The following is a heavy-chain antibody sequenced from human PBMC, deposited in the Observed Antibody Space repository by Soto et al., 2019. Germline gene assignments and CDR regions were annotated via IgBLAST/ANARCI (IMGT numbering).Heavy chain of an antibody. CDR3: ARRYGYYFDY. Sequence: QVQLQESGPGLVKPSETLSLTCTVSGGSISSYYWSWIRQPPGKGLEWIGYIYYSGSTNYNPSLRMRVTISVDSSKNRLSLKLSSVTAADTAVYYCARRYGYYFDYWGQGTLVTVSS. D-gene: IGHD4-17*01. CDR2: IYYSGST. CDR1: GGSISSYY. J-gene: IGHJ4*02. V-gene: IGHV4-59*08.